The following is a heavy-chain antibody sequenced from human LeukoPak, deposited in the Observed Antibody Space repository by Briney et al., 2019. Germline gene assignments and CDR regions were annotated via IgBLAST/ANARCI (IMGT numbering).Heavy chain of an antibody. V-gene: IGHV1-2*02. CDR1: GYTFTDYY. D-gene: IGHD4-23*01. J-gene: IGHJ4*02. CDR3: ARDWGLLRWPHQYYFDY. CDR2: INPNSGVT. Sequence: ASVKVSCKTSGYTFTDYYIHCVRQAPGQGLEWMGWINPNSGVTNYAKMFQGRVTMTRDTSITTLYMHLSRLRSDDTAIYYCARDWGLLRWPHQYYFDYWGQGTLVTVSS.